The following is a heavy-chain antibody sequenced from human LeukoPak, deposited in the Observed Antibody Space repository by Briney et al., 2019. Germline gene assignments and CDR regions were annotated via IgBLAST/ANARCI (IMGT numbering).Heavy chain of an antibody. Sequence: PGGSLRLSCAASGFTFSSYWMSWVRQAPGKGLEWVANIKQDGSEKYYVDSVKGRFTISRDNAKNSLYLQMNSLRAEDTAVYYCARGRGYSYLIRYYYYMDVWGKGTTVTVSS. J-gene: IGHJ6*03. V-gene: IGHV3-7*01. D-gene: IGHD5-18*01. CDR2: IKQDGSEK. CDR1: GFTFSSYW. CDR3: ARGRGYSYLIRYYYYMDV.